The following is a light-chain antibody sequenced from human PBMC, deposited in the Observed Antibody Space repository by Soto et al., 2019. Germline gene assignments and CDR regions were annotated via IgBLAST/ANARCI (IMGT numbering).Light chain of an antibody. Sequence: QSALTQPRSVSGSPGQSVTISCTGTNSDVGGYNYVSWYQQYPGKAPKLMISGVSERPSGVPDRFSGSKSGNTASLTISGLQAEDEADYYCQSYDSSLGGSVFGTGTKVTVL. CDR3: QSYDSSLGGSV. CDR1: NSDVGGYNY. V-gene: IGLV2-11*01. J-gene: IGLJ1*01. CDR2: GVS.